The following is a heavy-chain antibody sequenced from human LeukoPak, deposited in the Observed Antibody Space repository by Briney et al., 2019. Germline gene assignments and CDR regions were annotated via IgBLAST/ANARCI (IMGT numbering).Heavy chain of an antibody. CDR2: IYTSGST. CDR3: ASRRCSATCPEDY. Sequence: PSETLSLTCTVSGGSISTYYWSWIRQSAGKGLEWIGRIYTSGSTDYNPSLKSRVTMSVDTSKNQLSLKLSSMTAADTAVYYCASRRCSATCPEDYWGQGTLVTVSS. D-gene: IGHD2-2*01. CDR1: GGSISTYY. V-gene: IGHV4-4*07. J-gene: IGHJ4*02.